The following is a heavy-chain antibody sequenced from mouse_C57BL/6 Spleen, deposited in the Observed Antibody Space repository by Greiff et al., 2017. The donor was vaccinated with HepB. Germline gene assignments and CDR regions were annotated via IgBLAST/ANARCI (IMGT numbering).Heavy chain of an antibody. Sequence: VQLQQSGPELVKPGASVKISCKASGYAFSSSWMNWVKQRPGKGLEWIGRIYPGDGDTNYNGKFKGKATLTADKSSSTAYMQLSSLTSEDSAVYFCARDSSGLLVYAMDYWGQGTSVTVSS. D-gene: IGHD3-2*02. V-gene: IGHV1-82*01. CDR3: ARDSSGLLVYAMDY. J-gene: IGHJ4*01. CDR1: GYAFSSSW. CDR2: IYPGDGDT.